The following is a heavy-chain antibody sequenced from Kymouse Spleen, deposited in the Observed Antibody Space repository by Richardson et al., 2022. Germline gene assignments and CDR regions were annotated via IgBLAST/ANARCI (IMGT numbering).Heavy chain of an antibody. Sequence: QVQLVESGGGVVQPGRSLRLSCAASGFTFSSYGMHWVRQAPGKGLEWVAVISYDGSNKYYADSVKGRFTISRDNSKNTLYLQMNSLRAEDTAVYYCAKENSSSSGDYYYYYGMDVWGQGTTVTVSS. J-gene: IGHJ6*02. CDR2: ISYDGSNK. CDR1: GFTFSSYG. V-gene: IGHV3-30*18. D-gene: IGHD6-6*01. CDR3: AKENSSSSGDYYYYYGMDV.